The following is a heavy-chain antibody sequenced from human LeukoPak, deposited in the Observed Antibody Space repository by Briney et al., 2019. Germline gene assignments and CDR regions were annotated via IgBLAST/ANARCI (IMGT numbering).Heavy chain of an antibody. CDR1: GYTFTSYD. CDR2: INPNSGGT. CDR3: ARGVAAAARGSYFDY. Sequence: ASVKVSCKASGYTFTSYDINWVRQATGQGLEWMGWINPNSGGTNYAQKFQGRVTMTRDTSISTAYMELSRLRSDDTAVYYCARGVAAAARGSYFDYWGQGTLVTVSS. D-gene: IGHD6-13*01. V-gene: IGHV1-2*02. J-gene: IGHJ4*02.